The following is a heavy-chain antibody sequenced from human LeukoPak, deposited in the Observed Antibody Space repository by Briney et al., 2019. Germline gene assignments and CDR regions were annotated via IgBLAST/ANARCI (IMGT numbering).Heavy chain of an antibody. Sequence: ASVKVSCKASGYTFTSYGISWVRQAPGQGLEWMGWISAYNGNTNYAQKLQGRVTMTTDTSTSTAYMELRSLRSDDTAVYYCARGRKWWQLLMERPRSYYMDVWGKGTTVTVSS. CDR1: GYTFTSYG. CDR2: ISAYNGNT. D-gene: IGHD2-15*01. CDR3: ARGRKWWQLLMERPRSYYMDV. V-gene: IGHV1-18*01. J-gene: IGHJ6*03.